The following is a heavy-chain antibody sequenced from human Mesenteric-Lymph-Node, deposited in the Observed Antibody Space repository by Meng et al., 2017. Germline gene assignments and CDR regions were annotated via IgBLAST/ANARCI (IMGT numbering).Heavy chain of an antibody. J-gene: IGHJ4*02. CDR2: ISGETGWT. V-gene: IGHV3-23*01. CDR1: GFTFSRYA. Sequence: EVQLLESGGGLAQPCRSLRLSCAASGFTFSRYAMGWGRQAPGKGLEWVSAISGETGWTYVADSVKGRFTISRDDSKSTLHLQMIRLRAGDTGVYYCAKFSTLDYGDYFDLWGQGTLVTVSS. D-gene: IGHD3-16*01. CDR3: AKFSTLDYGDYFDL.